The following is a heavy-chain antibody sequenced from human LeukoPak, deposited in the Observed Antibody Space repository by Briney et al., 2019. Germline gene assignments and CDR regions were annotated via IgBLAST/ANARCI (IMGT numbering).Heavy chain of an antibody. CDR3: ARAVSGTYFDY. J-gene: IGHJ4*02. CDR2: ITRTGSYT. V-gene: IGHV3-21*05. CDR1: GFTFSSYG. D-gene: IGHD1-26*01. Sequence: GGSLRLSCAASGFTFSSYGVNWVRQAPGKGLEWLSYITRTGSYTNYADSVKGRFTISRDNAKNSLYLQINSLRAEDTAVYYCARAVSGTYFDYWGQGTLVTVSS.